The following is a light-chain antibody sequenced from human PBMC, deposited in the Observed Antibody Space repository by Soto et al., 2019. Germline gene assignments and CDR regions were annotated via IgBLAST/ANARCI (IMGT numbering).Light chain of an antibody. CDR2: EVS. CDR3: SSFTSTSTWV. Sequence: QSALTQPASVSGSPGQSITISCTGTGSDVGGYNYVSWYRHHPGKAPKLMIYEVSNRPSGISNRFSASKSGNTASLTISGLQAEDEADYYCSSFTSTSTWVFGGGTKVTVL. CDR1: GSDVGGYNY. J-gene: IGLJ3*02. V-gene: IGLV2-14*01.